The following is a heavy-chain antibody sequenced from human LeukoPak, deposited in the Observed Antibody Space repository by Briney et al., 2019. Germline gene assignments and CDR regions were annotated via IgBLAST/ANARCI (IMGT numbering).Heavy chain of an antibody. CDR3: ARRREQVSFISRRKDQSFDY. J-gene: IGHJ4*02. CDR2: IKQDGSEK. V-gene: IGHV3-7*01. CDR1: GFTFSTYW. Sequence: GGSLRLSCVASGFTFSTYWMSWVRQAPGKGLEWVANIKQDGSEKYYVDSVKGRFTISRDNAKNSLYLQMNSLRAEDTAVYYCARRREQVSFISRRKDQSFDYRGQGTLVTVSS. D-gene: IGHD1-14*01.